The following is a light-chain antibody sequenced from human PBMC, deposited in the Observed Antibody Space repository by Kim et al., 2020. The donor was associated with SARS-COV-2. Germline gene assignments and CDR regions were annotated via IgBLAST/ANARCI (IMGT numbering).Light chain of an antibody. Sequence: GQSLTLSCTGPSRDVGNYNHVSWYQQHPGKAPKLMIYEVSERPSGVSNRFSGSKSGNTASLTISGLQADDEADYYCCSYTVSVTFVFGTGTKVTVL. V-gene: IGLV2-23*02. CDR2: EVS. J-gene: IGLJ1*01. CDR3: CSYTVSVTFV. CDR1: SRDVGNYNH.